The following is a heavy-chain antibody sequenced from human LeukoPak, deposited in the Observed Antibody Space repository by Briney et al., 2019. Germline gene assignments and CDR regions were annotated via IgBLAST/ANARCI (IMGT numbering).Heavy chain of an antibody. D-gene: IGHD5-18*01. Sequence: PGGSLRLSCEASGLTFGDYWMTWVRQAPGKGPECVANIKQDGSEKYYVDSVKGRFTISRDNAKNSLYLQMNSLRAEDTAVYYCARRGGDTAMVAYYYYGMDVWGQGTTVTVSS. V-gene: IGHV3-7*05. CDR1: GLTFGDYW. CDR2: IKQDGSEK. J-gene: IGHJ6*02. CDR3: ARRGGDTAMVAYYYYGMDV.